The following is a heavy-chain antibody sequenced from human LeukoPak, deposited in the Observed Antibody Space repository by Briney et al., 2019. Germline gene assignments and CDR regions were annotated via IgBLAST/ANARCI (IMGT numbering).Heavy chain of an antibody. Sequence: GGSLRLSCAASGFTFDDYGMSWVRQAPGKGLEWVSGINWNGGSAGYAGSVKGRFSISRDNSKNTLYLQINSLRAEDTAVYYCAKETASDFGGAVDYWGQGTLVTVSS. CDR2: INWNGGSA. D-gene: IGHD3-10*01. V-gene: IGHV3-20*04. J-gene: IGHJ4*02. CDR3: AKETASDFGGAVDY. CDR1: GFTFDDYG.